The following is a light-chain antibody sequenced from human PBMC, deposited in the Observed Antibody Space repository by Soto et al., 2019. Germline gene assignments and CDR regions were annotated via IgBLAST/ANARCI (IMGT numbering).Light chain of an antibody. V-gene: IGKV1-39*01. Sequence: DIQMTQSPSSLSASVGDRVTITCGASQSISSYLNWYQQKPGKAPKLLIYAASSLQSGVPSRFSGSGSGTDFTLTISSLQPEDFATYYCQQSYSTLTFGGGTTVDIK. CDR2: AAS. CDR1: QSISSY. CDR3: QQSYSTLT. J-gene: IGKJ4*01.